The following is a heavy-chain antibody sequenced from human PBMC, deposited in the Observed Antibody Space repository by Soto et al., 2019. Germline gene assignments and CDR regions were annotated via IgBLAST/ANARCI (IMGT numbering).Heavy chain of an antibody. V-gene: IGHV3-23*01. CDR3: AKDKQPLVFNWFDP. J-gene: IGHJ5*02. Sequence: EVQLRESGGGLVQPGGSLRLSCAASGFTFSTYAMSWVRQAPGKGLEWVSAITTSGDNTYYADSVKGRFTISRDNSKNTVYLQMNSLRAEDTAVYYCAKDKQPLVFNWFDPWGQGTLVTVSS. CDR1: GFTFSTYA. CDR2: ITTSGDNT. D-gene: IGHD6-13*01.